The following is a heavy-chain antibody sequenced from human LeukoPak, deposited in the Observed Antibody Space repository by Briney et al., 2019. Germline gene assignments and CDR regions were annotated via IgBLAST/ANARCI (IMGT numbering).Heavy chain of an antibody. CDR1: GYTFTGYY. D-gene: IGHD1-7*01. Sequence: ASVKVSCKASGYTFTGYYMHWVRQAPGQGLEWMGWINPNSGDTNYAQKFQGRVTMTRDTSISTAYMELSRLRSDDTAVYYCARDEAGTTYDYWGQGTLVTVSS. J-gene: IGHJ4*02. CDR3: ARDEAGTTYDY. CDR2: INPNSGDT. V-gene: IGHV1-2*02.